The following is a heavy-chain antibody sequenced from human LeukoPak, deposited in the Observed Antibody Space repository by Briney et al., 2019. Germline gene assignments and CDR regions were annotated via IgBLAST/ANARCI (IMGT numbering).Heavy chain of an antibody. J-gene: IGHJ4*02. Sequence: GGSLRLSCAASGFTFSSYAMSWVRQAPGKGLEWVSAISGSGGSTYYADSVKSRFTISRDNSKNTLYLQMNSLRAEDTAVYYCASAAAAGHDFDYWGQGTLVTVSS. CDR3: ASAAAAGHDFDY. D-gene: IGHD6-13*01. V-gene: IGHV3-23*01. CDR1: GFTFSSYA. CDR2: ISGSGGST.